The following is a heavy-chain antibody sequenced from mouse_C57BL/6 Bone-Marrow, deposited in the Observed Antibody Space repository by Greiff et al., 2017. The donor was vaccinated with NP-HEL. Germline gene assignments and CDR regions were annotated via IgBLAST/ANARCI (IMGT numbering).Heavy chain of an antibody. CDR1: GYTFTSYW. V-gene: IGHV1-64*01. CDR3: ASEIYYYGSSWYFDV. CDR2: IHPNSGST. J-gene: IGHJ1*03. Sequence: VQLQQPGAELVKPGASVKLSCKASGYTFTSYWMHWVKQRPGQGLEWIGMIHPNSGSTNYNEKFKSKATLTVDKSSSTAYMQLSSLTSEYSAVYYCASEIYYYGSSWYFDVWGTGTTVTVSS. D-gene: IGHD1-1*01.